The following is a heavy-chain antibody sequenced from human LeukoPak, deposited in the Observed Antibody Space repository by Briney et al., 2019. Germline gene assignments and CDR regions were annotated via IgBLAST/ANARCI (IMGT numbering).Heavy chain of an antibody. J-gene: IGHJ4*02. CDR1: GFTFNSYA. D-gene: IGHD2-15*01. CDR2: ISYDGSDK. CDR3: AKSKIFRGTSELDY. V-gene: IGHV3-30-3*02. Sequence: PGGSLRLSCAASGFTFNSYAIHWVRQAPGKGLEWVAIISYDGSDKFYADSVKGRFTISRDNSKNTLYLQMNSLRAEDTAVYYCAKSKIFRGTSELDYWGQGTLVTVSS.